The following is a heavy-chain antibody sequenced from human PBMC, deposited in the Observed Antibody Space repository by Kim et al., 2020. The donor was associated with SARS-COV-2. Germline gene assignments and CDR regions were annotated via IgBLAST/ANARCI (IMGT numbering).Heavy chain of an antibody. CDR1: GYALTELS. CDR3: AIAYIAGGLDY. V-gene: IGHV1-24*01. D-gene: IGHD3-16*01. CDR2: FDPEEGET. J-gene: IGHJ4*02. Sequence: ASVKVSCKVSGYALTELSIHWVRQAPSEGLEWMGGFDPEEGETIYAQKFQGRVNTTEDTSMDIAYLELSSLRSDDTGMYYCAIAYIAGGLDYWGQGTPVTVSA.